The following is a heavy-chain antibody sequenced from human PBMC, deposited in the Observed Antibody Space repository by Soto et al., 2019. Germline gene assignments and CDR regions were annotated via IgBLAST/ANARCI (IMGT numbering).Heavy chain of an antibody. Sequence: QVQLVESGGGVVQPGRSLRLSCAAPGFTFSSYAMHWVRQAPGKGLEWVAVISYDGSNKYYADSVKGRFTISRDNSKNALYLQMNSLRAEDTAVYYCARELHDYGADAFDIWGQGTMVTVSS. J-gene: IGHJ3*02. D-gene: IGHD4-17*01. CDR1: GFTFSSYA. CDR2: ISYDGSNK. CDR3: ARELHDYGADAFDI. V-gene: IGHV3-30-3*01.